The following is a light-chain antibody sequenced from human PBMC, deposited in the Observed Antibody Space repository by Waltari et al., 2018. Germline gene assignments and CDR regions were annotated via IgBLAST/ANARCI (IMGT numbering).Light chain of an antibody. Sequence: QSVPTQPPSVSGAPGQRVTISCTGSSSNIWAGYAVHWYQQRPGTAPKLLIYGNSNRPSGVPDRFSGSKSGTSASLAITGLQAEDEADYYCQSYDSSLSGVVFGGGTKLTVL. CDR3: QSYDSSLSGVV. CDR2: GNS. CDR1: SSNIWAGYA. V-gene: IGLV1-40*01. J-gene: IGLJ2*01.